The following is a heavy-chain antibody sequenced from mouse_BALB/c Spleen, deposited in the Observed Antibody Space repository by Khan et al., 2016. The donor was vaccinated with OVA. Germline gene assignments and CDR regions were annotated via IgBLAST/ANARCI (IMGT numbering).Heavy chain of an antibody. CDR3: VGERAYYRNDGWFAY. D-gene: IGHD2-14*01. CDR1: GYTFTAYT. Sequence: QVQLKQSGAELVRPGASVKMSCTASGYTFTAYTIHWVKQRPGQGLEWIGYINPSNDYTNYNQKFKDKATLTADKSSSTAYMQLSSLTSEDSAVYSCVGERAYYRNDGWFAYWGQGTLVTVSA. V-gene: IGHV1-4*01. J-gene: IGHJ3*01. CDR2: INPSNDYT.